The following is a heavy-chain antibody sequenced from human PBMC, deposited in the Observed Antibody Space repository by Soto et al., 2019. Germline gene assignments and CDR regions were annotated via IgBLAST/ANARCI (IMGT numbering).Heavy chain of an antibody. J-gene: IGHJ2*01. CDR1: GGSFSGYY. Sequence: QVQLQQWGAGPLRPLETLSLTCGVSGGSFSGYYWAWIRQSPGKGLEWIGEINDRGSINSNPSLKSRVSISVDTSKNHSSLTLRSVTAADTAVYYCARESHDILTGPPWVWYFDLWGRGTLVTVSS. CDR3: ARESHDILTGPPWVWYFDL. D-gene: IGHD3-9*01. CDR2: INDRGSI. V-gene: IGHV4-34*01.